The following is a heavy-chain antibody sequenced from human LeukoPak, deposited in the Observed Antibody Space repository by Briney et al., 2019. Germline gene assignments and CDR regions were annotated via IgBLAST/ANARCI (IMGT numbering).Heavy chain of an antibody. CDR1: GGSISSYY. CDR2: IYYSGST. V-gene: IGHV4-59*08. Sequence: SETLSLTCTVSGGSISSYYWSWIRQPPGKGLEWIGYIYYSGSTNYNPSLKSRVTISVDTSKNQFSLKLSSVTAADTAVYYCARVAVDYGDYVRGVHLRYFDYWGQGTLVTVSS. CDR3: ARVAVDYGDYVRGVHLRYFDY. J-gene: IGHJ4*02. D-gene: IGHD4-17*01.